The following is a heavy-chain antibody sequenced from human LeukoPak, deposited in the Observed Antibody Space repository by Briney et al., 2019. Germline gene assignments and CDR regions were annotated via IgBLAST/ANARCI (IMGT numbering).Heavy chain of an antibody. CDR1: GGSISSSSYY. V-gene: IGHV4-39*01. CDR3: AGHRRYSYGYDYFDY. CDR2: IYYSGST. D-gene: IGHD5-18*01. J-gene: IGHJ4*02. Sequence: SETLSLTCTVSGGSISSSSYYWGWIRQPPGKGLEWIGSIYYSGSTYYNPSLKSRVTISVDTSKNQFSLKLSSVTAADTAVYYCAGHRRYSYGYDYFDYWGQGTLVTVSS.